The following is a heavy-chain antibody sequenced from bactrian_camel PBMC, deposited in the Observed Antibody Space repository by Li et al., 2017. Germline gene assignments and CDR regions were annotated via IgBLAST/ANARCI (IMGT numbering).Heavy chain of an antibody. V-gene: IGHV3S1*01. Sequence: QLVESGGDLVQPGGSLTLSCVASGFTFSMYDMTWLRQAPGKGLEWVSSISMDGSSTFYADSVKGRFAISRDNAKNTLYLQLNSLKTEDMAMYYCAKYRGYSDYDPHFGSWGQGTQVTVS. J-gene: IGHJ6*01. CDR3: AKYRGYSDYDPHFGS. CDR2: ISMDGSST. D-gene: IGHD4*01. CDR1: GFTFSMYD.